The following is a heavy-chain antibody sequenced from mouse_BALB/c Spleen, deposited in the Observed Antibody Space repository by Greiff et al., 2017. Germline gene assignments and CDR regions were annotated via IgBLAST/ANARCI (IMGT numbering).Heavy chain of an antibody. CDR2: IDPENGDT. J-gene: IGHJ4*01. V-gene: IGHV14-4*02. D-gene: IGHD2-4*01. Sequence: VQLKQSGAELVRSGASVKLSCTASGFNIKDYYMYWVKQRPEQGLEWIGWIDPENGDTEYAPKFQGKATMTADTSSNTAYLQLSSRTSEDTAVFYCNEGLRRRARDYWGRGNSVTVSS. CDR1: GFNIKDYY. CDR3: NEGLRRRARDY.